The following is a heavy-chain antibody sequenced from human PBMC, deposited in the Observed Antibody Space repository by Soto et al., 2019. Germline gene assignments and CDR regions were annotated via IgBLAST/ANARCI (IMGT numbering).Heavy chain of an antibody. D-gene: IGHD2-8*01. CDR3: ARLGQMVYATYYYYGMDV. J-gene: IGHJ6*02. V-gene: IGHV3-33*01. CDR1: GFTFSSYG. Sequence: PGGSLRLSCAASGFTFSSYGMHWVRQAPGKGLEWVAVIWYDGSNKYYADSVKGRFTISRDNSKNTLYLQMNSLRAEDTAVYYCARLGQMVYATYYYYGMDVWGQGTTVTVSS. CDR2: IWYDGSNK.